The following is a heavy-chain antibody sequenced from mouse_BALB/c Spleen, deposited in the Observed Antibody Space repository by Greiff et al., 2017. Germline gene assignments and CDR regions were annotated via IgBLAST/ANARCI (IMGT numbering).Heavy chain of an antibody. CDR2: FYPGSGSI. CDR1: GYTFTEYI. Sequence: QVHVKQSGAELVKPGASVKLSCKASGYTFTEYIIHWVKQRSGQGLEWIGWFYPGSGSIKYNEKFKDKATLTADKSSSTVYMELSRLTSEDSAVYFCARHESPSTVVMDYAMDYWGQGTSVTVSS. J-gene: IGHJ4*01. V-gene: IGHV1-62-2*01. D-gene: IGHD1-1*01. CDR3: ARHESPSTVVMDYAMDY.